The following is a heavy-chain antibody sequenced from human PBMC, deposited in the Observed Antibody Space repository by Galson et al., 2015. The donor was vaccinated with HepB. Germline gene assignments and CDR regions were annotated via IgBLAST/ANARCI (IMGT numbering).Heavy chain of an antibody. D-gene: IGHD2-15*01. CDR2: IKTNSGGT. V-gene: IGHV1-2*06. CDR1: GYTFTGYY. J-gene: IGHJ4*02. Sequence: SVKVSCKASGYTFTGYYMHWVRQAPGQGLEWMGRIKTNSGGTNYAQKVQGRVTITRDTSISTAYMELSRLRSDDTAVYYCARSDIVVVVTAAGFDYWGQGTLVTVSS. CDR3: ARSDIVVVVTAAGFDY.